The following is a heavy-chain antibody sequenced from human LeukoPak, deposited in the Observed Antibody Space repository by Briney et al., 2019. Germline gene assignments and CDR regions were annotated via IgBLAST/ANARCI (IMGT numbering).Heavy chain of an antibody. J-gene: IGHJ4*02. CDR2: IYPGDSGT. CDR1: GYSFTSYW. Sequence: GESLKISCKGSGYSFTSYWIGWVRQMPGKGLEWMGIIYPGDSGTRYSPSFQGQVTISADKSISTAYLQWSSLKASDTAMYYCARPPDSSGYYYARWGQGTLVTVSS. D-gene: IGHD3-22*01. CDR3: ARPPDSSGYYYAR. V-gene: IGHV5-51*01.